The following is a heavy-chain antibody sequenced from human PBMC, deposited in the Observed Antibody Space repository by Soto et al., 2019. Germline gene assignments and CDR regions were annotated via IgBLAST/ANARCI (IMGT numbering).Heavy chain of an antibody. D-gene: IGHD4-17*01. CDR1: GHTFTSYG. J-gene: IGHJ4*02. CDR3: GRDWLGDRFGDY. CDR2: ISAYNGNT. Sequence: ASVKVSCKASGHTFTSYGISWVRQAPGQGLEWMGWISAYNGNTNYAQKLQGRVTMTTDTSTSTAYMELRSLRSDDTAVYYCGRDWLGDRFGDYWGQGTLVTVSS. V-gene: IGHV1-18*01.